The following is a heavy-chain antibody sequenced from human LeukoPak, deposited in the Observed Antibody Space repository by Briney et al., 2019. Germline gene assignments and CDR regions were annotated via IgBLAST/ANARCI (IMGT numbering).Heavy chain of an antibody. CDR1: GFTFSDYA. D-gene: IGHD1-1*01. CDR3: AKGTTFHFDY. CDR2: VGGDDAT. Sequence: GGSLRLSCAASGFTFSDYAMNWVRQAPGKGLEWVSVVGGDDATYYTDSVKGRFTISRDNSKNTLSLQMNSLRAEDTAVYYCAKGTTFHFDYWGQGTLVTVSS. J-gene: IGHJ4*02. V-gene: IGHV3-23*01.